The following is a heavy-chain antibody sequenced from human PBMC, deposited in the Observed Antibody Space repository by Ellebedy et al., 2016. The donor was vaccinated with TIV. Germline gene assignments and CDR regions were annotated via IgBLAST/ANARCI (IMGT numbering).Heavy chain of an antibody. V-gene: IGHV3-73*01. Sequence: PGGSLRLSCAASGSTFSGSAMHWVRQASGKGLEWVGRIRSKANSYATEYTASVNGRFTISRDDSKNTAYLQMNSLETEDTAVYYCAITYYYDSGGYTIDYWGQGTLVTVTS. CDR1: GSTFSGSA. CDR2: IRSKANSYAT. J-gene: IGHJ4*02. D-gene: IGHD3-22*01. CDR3: AITYYYDSGGYTIDY.